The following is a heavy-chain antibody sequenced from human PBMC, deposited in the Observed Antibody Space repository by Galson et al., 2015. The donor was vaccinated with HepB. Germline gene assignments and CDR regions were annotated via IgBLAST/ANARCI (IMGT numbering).Heavy chain of an antibody. D-gene: IGHD6-13*01. CDR3: ARGTTEAPGIDY. CDR1: GFTFSTYW. J-gene: IGHJ4*02. CDR2: INKDESEM. V-gene: IGHV3-7*03. Sequence: SLRLSCAASGFTFSTYWMNWVRQAPGMGLEWVANINKDESEMHYMNSVKDRFTVPRDNAKNSLYLQMNNLRVDDTAVYYCARGTTEAPGIDYWGQGILVTVSS.